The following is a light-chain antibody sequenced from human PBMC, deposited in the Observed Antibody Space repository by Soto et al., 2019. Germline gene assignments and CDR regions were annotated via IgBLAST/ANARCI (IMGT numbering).Light chain of an antibody. J-gene: IGLJ1*01. CDR2: EVN. V-gene: IGLV2-23*02. Sequence: QSALTQPASVSGSPGQSITISCTGTNSDIGTYNLVSWYQQHPGKAPKLMIYEVNKRPSGVSDRFSGSKSGNTASLTISGLQAEDEADYYCCSYAGSSTLYVFGTGTKVTVL. CDR3: CSYAGSSTLYV. CDR1: NSDIGTYNL.